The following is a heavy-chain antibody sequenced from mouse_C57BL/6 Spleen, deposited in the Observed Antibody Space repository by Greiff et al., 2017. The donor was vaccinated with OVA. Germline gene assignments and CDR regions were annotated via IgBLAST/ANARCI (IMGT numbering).Heavy chain of an antibody. CDR1: GYTFTSYW. CDR3: ARKYYDSSPWFAY. J-gene: IGHJ3*01. Sequence: QVQLQQPGAGLVQPGASVKISCKASGYTFTSYWITWVKQSPGQGLEWIGDINRGSGSTNYNEKFKSKARMTLDTSSSTAYMQLSSLTSEDSAFYYCARKYYDSSPWFAYWGQGTLVTVSA. D-gene: IGHD1-1*01. V-gene: IGHV1-55*01. CDR2: INRGSGST.